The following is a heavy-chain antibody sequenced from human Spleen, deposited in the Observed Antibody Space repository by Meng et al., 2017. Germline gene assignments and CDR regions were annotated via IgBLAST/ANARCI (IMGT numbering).Heavy chain of an antibody. CDR2: INPKSGDT. V-gene: IGHV1-2*06. CDR3: ARDEDISAAGKLFGDY. D-gene: IGHD6-25*01. Sequence: ASVNVSCKASGYTFTSYAMNWVRQAPGQGLEWMGRINPKSGDTHYAQKVQARVTMTGDTSISTAYMELSGLRSDDTAMYYCARDEDISAAGKLFGDYWGQGTLVTVSS. CDR1: GYTFTSYA. J-gene: IGHJ4*02.